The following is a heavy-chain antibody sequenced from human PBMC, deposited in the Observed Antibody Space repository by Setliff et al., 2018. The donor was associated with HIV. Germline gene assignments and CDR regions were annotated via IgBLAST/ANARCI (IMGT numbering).Heavy chain of an antibody. D-gene: IGHD3-10*01. V-gene: IGHV4-30-2*06. CDR1: GGSISSGGYS. J-gene: IGHJ4*02. Sequence: LSLTCAVSGGSISSGGYSWIRQSPGKGLEWIGCIHHSGSTYYNPSLESRVTISVNRSKNQFSLRLSLVTAADTAVYYCAREESTEDYGSGSYGPTFPPPLIYWGQGTLVTVSS. CDR3: AREESTEDYGSGSYGPTFPPPLIY. CDR2: IHHSGST.